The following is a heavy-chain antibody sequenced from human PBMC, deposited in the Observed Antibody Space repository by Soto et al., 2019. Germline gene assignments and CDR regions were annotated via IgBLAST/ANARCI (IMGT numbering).Heavy chain of an antibody. Sequence: PWESLKISCKAIGYTFTNYWIGWVRQTPGKGLEWMGIIFPGDSDTRYNPSFEGQVTVSADESISTAYLQWNTLKASDTAMYYCVRPNFGARTHFVVWGQGTPVTVYS. CDR2: IFPGDSDT. J-gene: IGHJ1*01. CDR3: VRPNFGARTHFVV. D-gene: IGHD3-3*01. V-gene: IGHV5-51*01. CDR1: GYTFTNYW.